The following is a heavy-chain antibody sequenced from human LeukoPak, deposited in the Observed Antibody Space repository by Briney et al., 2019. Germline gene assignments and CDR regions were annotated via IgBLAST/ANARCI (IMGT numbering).Heavy chain of an antibody. CDR1: GFTFSSYA. CDR3: AKDEGGPTVSDY. Sequence: GGSLRLSCAASGFTFSSYAMSWVRQAPGKGLEWVSAISGSGGSTYYADSVKGRFTISRDNSKNTLYLQMNSLRTEDTALYYCAKDEGGPTVSDYWGQGTLVTVSS. CDR2: ISGSGGST. J-gene: IGHJ4*02. D-gene: IGHD4-11*01. V-gene: IGHV3-23*01.